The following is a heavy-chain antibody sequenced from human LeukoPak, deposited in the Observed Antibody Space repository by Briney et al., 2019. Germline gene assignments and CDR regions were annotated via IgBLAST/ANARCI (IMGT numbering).Heavy chain of an antibody. CDR2: IWYDGSNE. D-gene: IGHD3-22*01. V-gene: IGHV3-33*06. CDR3: AKRGVVIRVILVGFHKEAYYFDS. J-gene: IGHJ4*02. CDR1: GFTFRTYG. Sequence: GGSLRLSCEASGFTFRTYGMHWVRQAPAKGLEWVAGIWYDGSNENYADSVKGRFTIARDNPKNTLYLQMNSLRAEDTAVYFCAKRGVVIRVILVGFHKEAYYFDSWGQGALVAVSS.